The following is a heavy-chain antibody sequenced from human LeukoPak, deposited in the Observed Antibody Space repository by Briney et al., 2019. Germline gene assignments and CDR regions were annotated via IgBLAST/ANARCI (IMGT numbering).Heavy chain of an antibody. D-gene: IGHD3-3*01. CDR3: AKDSAIFGVVIIPLDY. V-gene: IGHV3-23*01. CDR2: ISGSGGST. J-gene: IGHJ4*02. Sequence: GRSLRLSCAASGLTFSSYAMSWVRQAPGKGLEWVSAISGSGGSTYYSDSVKGRFTISRDNSKNTLYLQMNSLSAEDTSVYYCAKDSAIFGVVIIPLDYWGQGTLVTVSS. CDR1: GLTFSSYA.